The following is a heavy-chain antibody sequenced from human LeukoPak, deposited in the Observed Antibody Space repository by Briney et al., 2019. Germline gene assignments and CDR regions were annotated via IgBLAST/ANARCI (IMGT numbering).Heavy chain of an antibody. J-gene: IGHJ3*02. CDR1: GFTFSSYG. D-gene: IGHD3-22*01. CDR3: AKDRRYYDSSGAI. CDR2: ISYDGSNK. Sequence: WGALGLSCAGSGFTFSSYGLPLVRQAPGQGLGGVGDISYDGSNKYYADSVKGRFTISRDNSKNTLYLQMNSLRAEDTAVYYCAKDRRYYDSSGAIWGQGTMVTVSS. V-gene: IGHV3-30*18.